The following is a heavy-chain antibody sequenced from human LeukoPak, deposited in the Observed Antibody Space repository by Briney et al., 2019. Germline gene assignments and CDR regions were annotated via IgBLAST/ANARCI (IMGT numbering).Heavy chain of an antibody. CDR1: GGTFSSYA. J-gene: IGHJ5*02. CDR3: ARVGGIAAENWFDP. D-gene: IGHD6-25*01. V-gene: IGHV1-69*13. CDR2: IIPIFGTA. Sequence: GASVNVSCKASGGTFSSYAISWVRQAPGQGLEWMGGIIPIFGTANYAQRFQGRVTITADESTSTAYMELSSLRSEDTAVYYCARVGGIAAENWFDPWGQGTLVTVSS.